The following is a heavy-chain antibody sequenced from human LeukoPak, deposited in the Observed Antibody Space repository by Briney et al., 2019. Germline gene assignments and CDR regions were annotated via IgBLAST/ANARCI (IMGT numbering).Heavy chain of an antibody. CDR2: VSGSGVTM. Sequence: GGSLRLSCAASGFTFRTFSMNWVRQAPGKGLEWVAYVSGSGVTMYYADSVKGRFTISRDNAKSSLFMQMNSLRAEDTAVYYCASDYDFSDGSKRGFDRWGQGTLVTVSS. CDR1: GFTFRTFS. J-gene: IGHJ4*02. CDR3: ASDYDFSDGSKRGFDR. D-gene: IGHD3-3*01. V-gene: IGHV3-48*01.